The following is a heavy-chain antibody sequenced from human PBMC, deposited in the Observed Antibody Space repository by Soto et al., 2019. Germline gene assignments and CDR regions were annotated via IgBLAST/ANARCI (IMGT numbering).Heavy chain of an antibody. J-gene: IGHJ4*02. Sequence: QVHLVQSEGEVKKPGASVKVSCKTSGYTFSDYGVSWVRQAPGQGLEWMGWINTCNGNTKYEQKSXGSGTLSIDTSTRTGFLELTSRNFDDAAVYYCARGFVPENYWGQGTRVTVSS. CDR2: INTCNGNT. CDR1: GYTFSDYG. D-gene: IGHD2-2*01. V-gene: IGHV1-18*01. CDR3: ARGFVPENY.